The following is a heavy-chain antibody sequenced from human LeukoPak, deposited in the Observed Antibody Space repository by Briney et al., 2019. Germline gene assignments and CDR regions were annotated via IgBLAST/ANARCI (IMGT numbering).Heavy chain of an antibody. D-gene: IGHD1-1*01. Sequence: ASVKVSCKASGYTFTSYYLHWVRQAPGQGLEWMGTINPTDASTSYAQKFQGRVSMTRDMSTSTVYMELSRLRSEDTAFYYCATATGTLDYFHYWGQGTLVTVSS. CDR3: ATATGTLDYFHY. CDR1: GYTFTSYY. V-gene: IGHV1-46*01. CDR2: INPTDAST. J-gene: IGHJ4*02.